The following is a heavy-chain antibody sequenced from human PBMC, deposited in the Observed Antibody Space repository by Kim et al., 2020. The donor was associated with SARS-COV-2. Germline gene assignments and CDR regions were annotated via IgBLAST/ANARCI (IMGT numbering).Heavy chain of an antibody. CDR3: ARVRVGATPSLYYYYYYGMDV. D-gene: IGHD1-26*01. CDR2: IIPIFGTA. J-gene: IGHJ6*02. CDR1: GGTFSSYA. Sequence: SVKVSCKASGGTFSSYAISWVRQAPGQGLEWMGGIIPIFGTANYAQKFQGRVTITADESTSTAYMELSSLRSEDTAVYYCARVRVGATPSLYYYYYYGMDVWGQGTTVTVSS. V-gene: IGHV1-69*13.